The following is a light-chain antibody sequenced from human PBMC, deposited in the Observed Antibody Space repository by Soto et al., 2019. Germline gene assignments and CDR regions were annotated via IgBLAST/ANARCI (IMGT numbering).Light chain of an antibody. CDR2: ATS. J-gene: IGKJ2*01. CDR3: QQYGSSSFT. Sequence: EIVLTQSPGTLSLSSGERATLSCRASQSVSSSYLAWYQQKPGQAPRLLVYATSSRATGIPDRFGGSGSGTDFTLTISRLEPEDFAVYYCQQYGSSSFTFGQGTKLEIK. V-gene: IGKV3-20*01. CDR1: QSVSSSY.